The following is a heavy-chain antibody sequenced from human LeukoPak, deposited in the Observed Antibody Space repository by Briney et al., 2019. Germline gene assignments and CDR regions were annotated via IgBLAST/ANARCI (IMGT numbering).Heavy chain of an antibody. CDR1: GGSFSRYY. CDR2: INHRGDT. D-gene: IGHD1-1*01. J-gene: IGHJ4*03. V-gene: IGHV4-34*01. Sequence: SETLSLTCAVYGGSFSRYYWSWIRQSPGKGLEWIAEINHRGDTNYNPSVKSRVTISVDTSKNQFSLKMTSLTAADTAVYFCARGPTISETGYFDYWGQGTLVTVSS. CDR3: ARGPTISETGYFDY.